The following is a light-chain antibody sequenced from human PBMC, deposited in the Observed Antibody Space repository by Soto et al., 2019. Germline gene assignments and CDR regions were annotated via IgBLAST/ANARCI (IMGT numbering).Light chain of an antibody. CDR3: SSYTDRNNLV. CDR2: DVS. J-gene: IGLJ1*01. CDR1: SSDIGGYNS. Sequence: QSALTQSPSASGSPGQSVTISCTGTSSDIGGYNSVSWYQQHPGKAPKVVIYDVSKRPSGVPDRFSGSKSGNTASLTVSALQAEDEADYYCSSYTDRNNLVFGTGTKV. V-gene: IGLV2-8*01.